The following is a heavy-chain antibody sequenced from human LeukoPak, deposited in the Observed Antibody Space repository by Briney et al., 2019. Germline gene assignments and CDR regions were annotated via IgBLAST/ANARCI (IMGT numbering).Heavy chain of an antibody. CDR2: ISYDGNLK. CDR1: GFIFSNYG. Sequence: GGSLRLSCAASGFIFSNYGMHWVRQAPGKGLEWVAVISYDGNLKYYADSVRGRFTISRDNAGNSLFLQLNSLRVEDTAVYFCAGGLGFLIESWAQGTLVTVSS. V-gene: IGHV3-30*03. CDR3: AGGLGFLIES. J-gene: IGHJ4*02. D-gene: IGHD4-17*01.